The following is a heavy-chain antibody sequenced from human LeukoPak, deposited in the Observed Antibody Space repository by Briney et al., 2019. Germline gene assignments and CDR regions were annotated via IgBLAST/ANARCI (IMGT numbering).Heavy chain of an antibody. CDR2: ISSSGDYI. V-gene: IGHV3-21*01. D-gene: IGHD3-22*01. Sequence: GGSLRLSCAASGCTFSGYTMNWVREAPGKGLEWVSSISSSGDYIYYADSVKGRFTISRDNAKNSLYLQMNSLRAEDTAVYYCARETRNYYDSSGYYCIDYWGQGTLVTVSS. J-gene: IGHJ4*02. CDR1: GCTFSGYT. CDR3: ARETRNYYDSSGYYCIDY.